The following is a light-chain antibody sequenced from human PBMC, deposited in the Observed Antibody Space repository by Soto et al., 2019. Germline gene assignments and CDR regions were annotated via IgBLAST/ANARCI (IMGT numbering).Light chain of an antibody. V-gene: IGKV3-20*01. Sequence: EIVLTQSPGTLSLSPGERATLSCRASQNIDGNFLVWHQQKPRQAPRLLINAAFTGATGIPDRFSSGGSGTYFTLTSRRLEDEDFAVYSCQQDGASPFTFGGGTKVEIK. CDR1: QNIDGNF. J-gene: IGKJ4*01. CDR3: QQDGASPFT. CDR2: AAF.